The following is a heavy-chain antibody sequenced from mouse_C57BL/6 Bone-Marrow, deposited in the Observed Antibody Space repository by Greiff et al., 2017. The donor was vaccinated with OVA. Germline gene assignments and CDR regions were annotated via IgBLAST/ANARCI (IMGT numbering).Heavy chain of an antibody. D-gene: IGHD1-1*01. CDR1: GYTFTSYW. V-gene: IGHV1-69*01. CDR2: IDPSDSYT. J-gene: IGHJ4*01. CDR3: ARSDYYGSSYHYAMDC. Sequence: QVQLQQPGAELVMPGASVKLSCKASGYTFTSYWMHWVKQRPGQGLEWIGEIDPSDSYTNYNQKFKGKSTLTVDKSSSTAYMQLSSLTSEDSAVYYCARSDYYGSSYHYAMDCWGQGTSVTVSS.